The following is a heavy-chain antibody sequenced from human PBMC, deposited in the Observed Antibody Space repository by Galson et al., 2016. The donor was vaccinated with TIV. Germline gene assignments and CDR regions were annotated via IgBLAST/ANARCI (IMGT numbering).Heavy chain of an antibody. CDR2: MRSYFDGGTI. J-gene: IGHJ3*01. D-gene: IGHD4-17*01. CDR3: ATGAYGDYLGSDSLDV. V-gene: IGHV3-15*01. Sequence: SLRLSCAGSGFIFSNAWMTWVRQAPGKGLEWVGRMRSYFDGGTIDYAAPVKGRFTISRDDSKKELFLQMNSLKTDDTAVYFCATGAYGDYLGSDSLDVWGQGTKVTVS. CDR1: GFIFSNAW.